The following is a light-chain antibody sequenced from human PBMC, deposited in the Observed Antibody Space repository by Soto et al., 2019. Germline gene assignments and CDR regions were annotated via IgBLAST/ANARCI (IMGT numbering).Light chain of an antibody. CDR1: SSDIGGYNY. CDR3: SSYTNINTRACV. CDR2: EVT. Sequence: QSALTQPASVSGSPGQSITISCTGGSSDIGGYNYVSWFQQHPGKAPKLMIYEVTNRPSGVSNRFSGSKSGSTASLTISGLQAEDEADYYCSSYTNINTRACVFGTGTNLTVL. J-gene: IGLJ1*01. V-gene: IGLV2-14*01.